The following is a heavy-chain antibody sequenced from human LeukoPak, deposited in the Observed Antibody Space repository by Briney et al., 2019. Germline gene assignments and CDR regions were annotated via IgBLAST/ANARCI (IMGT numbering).Heavy chain of an antibody. CDR3: AKVRYNSGWIFDF. CDR2: TTGSGGGT. D-gene: IGHD6-19*01. Sequence: GGSLRLSCATSGFTFSTYAMSWVRQAPGKGLEWVSGTTGSGGGTYYADSVKGRFTISRDSSKNTLYLQMNSLRVEDTAIYYCAKVRYNSGWIFDFWGQGTLVTVSS. CDR1: GFTFSTYA. V-gene: IGHV3-23*01. J-gene: IGHJ4*02.